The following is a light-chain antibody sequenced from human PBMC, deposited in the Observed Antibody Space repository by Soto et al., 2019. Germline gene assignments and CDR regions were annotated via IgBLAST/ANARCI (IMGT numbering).Light chain of an antibody. CDR2: GAS. J-gene: IGKJ1*01. CDR1: QSVSSNY. V-gene: IGKV3-20*01. CDR3: QQYDRLWT. Sequence: EIVLTQSPGTLSWSPGERGILSCRASQSVSSNYLAWYQQKPGQAPRLLIYGASSRATGIPDRFSGSGSGTDFTLTISRLEPEDFAVYYCQQYDRLWTFGQGTKVDIK.